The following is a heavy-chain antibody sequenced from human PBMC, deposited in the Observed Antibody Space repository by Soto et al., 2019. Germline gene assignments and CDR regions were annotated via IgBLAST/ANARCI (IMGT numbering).Heavy chain of an antibody. D-gene: IGHD3-22*01. V-gene: IGHV3-21*01. Sequence: GGSLRLCCAACGFTVSSNYMTWVRQVPGKGLEWVSSISSSSSYIYYADSVKGRFTISRDNAKNSLYLQMNSLRAEDTAVYYCARPPNYYDSSGYYGYWGQGTLVTVSS. CDR1: GFTVSSNY. CDR3: ARPPNYYDSSGYYGY. CDR2: ISSSSSYI. J-gene: IGHJ4*02.